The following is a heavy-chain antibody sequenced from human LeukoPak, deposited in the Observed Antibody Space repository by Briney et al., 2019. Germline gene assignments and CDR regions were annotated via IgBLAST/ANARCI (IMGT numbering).Heavy chain of an antibody. D-gene: IGHD1-1*01. V-gene: IGHV3-21*01. CDR1: GFTFSSYS. Sequence: GGSLRLSCAASGFTFSSYSMNWVRQAPGKGLEWVSSISSSSSYIYYADSVKGRFTISRDNAKNSLYLQMNSLRAEDTAVYYCARVDWNGPIDYWGRGTLVTVSS. CDR2: ISSSSSYI. J-gene: IGHJ4*02. CDR3: ARVDWNGPIDY.